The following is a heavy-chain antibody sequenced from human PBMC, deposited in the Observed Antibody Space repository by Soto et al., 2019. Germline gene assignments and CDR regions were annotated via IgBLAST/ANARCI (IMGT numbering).Heavy chain of an antibody. CDR3: ARYYGSGSYALGN. D-gene: IGHD3-10*01. Sequence: WTWIRQPPGKGLEWIGEINQIGTINYNPSLKSRVTISVDMSKNQFSLKLSSVTAADTAVYFCARYYGSGSYALGNWSQGTLVIVSS. J-gene: IGHJ4*02. V-gene: IGHV4-34*01. CDR2: INQIGTI.